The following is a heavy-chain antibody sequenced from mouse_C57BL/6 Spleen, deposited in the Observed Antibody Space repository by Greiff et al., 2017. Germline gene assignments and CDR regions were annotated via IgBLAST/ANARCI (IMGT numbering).Heavy chain of an antibody. CDR1: GFNIKNTY. CDR2: IDPANGNT. CDR3: ARRGTTVVDLDY. D-gene: IGHD1-1*01. V-gene: IGHV14-3*01. Sequence: VQLQQSVAELVRPGASVKLSCTASGFNIKNTYMHWVKQRPEQGLEWIGRIDPANGNTKYAPKFQGKATITEDTSSNTAYLQRSNLTSEDTALYYCARRGTTVVDLDYWGQGTTLTVSS. J-gene: IGHJ2*01.